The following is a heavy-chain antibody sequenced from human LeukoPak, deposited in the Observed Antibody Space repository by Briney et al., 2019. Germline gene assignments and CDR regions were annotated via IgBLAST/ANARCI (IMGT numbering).Heavy chain of an antibody. Sequence: SVKVSCKASGGTFSSYTISWVRQAPGQGLEWMGRIIPILGIANYAQKFQGRVTITADKSTSTAYMELSSLRSEDTAVYYCARSTPDYDSGGYYARYMSYGMDVWGQGTTVTVSS. V-gene: IGHV1-69*02. J-gene: IGHJ6*02. D-gene: IGHD3-22*01. CDR3: ARSTPDYDSGGYYARYMSYGMDV. CDR1: GGTFSSYT. CDR2: IIPILGIA.